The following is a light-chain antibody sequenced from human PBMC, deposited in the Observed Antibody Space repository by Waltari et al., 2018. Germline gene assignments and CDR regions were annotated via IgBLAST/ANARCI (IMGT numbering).Light chain of an antibody. CDR3: QQYYTTPWT. Sequence: DIVMTQSPDSLAVSLGERATINCKSSQSVLYTSNNKNYLAGYQQKPGQPPKLLFYWASTRESGVPDRFRGSGSGTDFTLTISGLQAEDVAVYYCQQYYTTPWTFGQGTLVEL. CDR2: WAS. V-gene: IGKV4-1*01. CDR1: QSVLYTSNNKNY. J-gene: IGKJ1*01.